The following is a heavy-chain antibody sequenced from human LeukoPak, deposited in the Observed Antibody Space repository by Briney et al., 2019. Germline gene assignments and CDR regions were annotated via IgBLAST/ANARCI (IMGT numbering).Heavy chain of an antibody. D-gene: IGHD2-15*01. CDR1: GFTFSSYA. Sequence: GGSLRLSCAASGFTFSSYAMSWVRQAPGRGLEWVSAISGGGGSTYYADSVKGRFTISRDNSKNTLYLQMNSLRAEDTAVYYCAKSSGLLPYYFDYWGQGTLVTVSS. V-gene: IGHV3-23*01. J-gene: IGHJ4*02. CDR2: ISGGGGST. CDR3: AKSSGLLPYYFDY.